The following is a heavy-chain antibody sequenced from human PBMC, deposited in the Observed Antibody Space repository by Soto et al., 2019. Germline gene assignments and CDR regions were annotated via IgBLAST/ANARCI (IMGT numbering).Heavy chain of an antibody. V-gene: IGHV2-5*02. CDR2: IYWDDDK. CDR3: ARTKYSMSSFDY. Sequence: GPTLVNPTQTLTLTCTFSGFSLSTDDVGVGWIRQPPGKALDWLAVIYWDDDKRYSPSLKSRLTITKDTSKNQVVLTMTNMDPVDTATYYCARTKYSMSSFDYWGQGALVTVSS. CDR1: GFSLSTDDVG. D-gene: IGHD6-6*01. J-gene: IGHJ4*02.